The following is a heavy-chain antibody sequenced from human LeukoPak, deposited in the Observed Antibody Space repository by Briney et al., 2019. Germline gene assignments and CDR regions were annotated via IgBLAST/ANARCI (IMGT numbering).Heavy chain of an antibody. CDR3: ATNLEGTTVITSY. CDR2: ISSSSSYI. D-gene: IGHD4-17*01. J-gene: IGHJ4*02. V-gene: IGHV3-21*01. CDR1: GFTFSSYS. Sequence: GGSLRLSCAASGFTFSSYSMNWVRQAPGKGLEWVSSISSSSSYIYYADSVKGRFTISRDNAKNSLYLQMNSLRAEDTAVYYCATNLEGTTVITSYWGQGTLVTVSP.